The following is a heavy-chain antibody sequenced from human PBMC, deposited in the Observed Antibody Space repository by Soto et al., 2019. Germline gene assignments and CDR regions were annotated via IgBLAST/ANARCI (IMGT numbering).Heavy chain of an antibody. CDR2: ISGSGGST. J-gene: IGHJ6*02. D-gene: IGHD3-9*01. Sequence: GGSLRLSCAASGFTFSSYAMSWVRQAPGKGLEWVSAISGSGGSTYYADSVKGRFTISRDNSKNTLYLQMNSLRAEDTAVYYCAKVVRYFDWPHEYYYGMDVWGQGTTVTVSS. CDR1: GFTFSSYA. CDR3: AKVVRYFDWPHEYYYGMDV. V-gene: IGHV3-23*01.